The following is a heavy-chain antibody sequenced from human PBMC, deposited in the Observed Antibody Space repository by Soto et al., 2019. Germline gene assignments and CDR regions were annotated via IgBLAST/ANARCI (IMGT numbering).Heavy chain of an antibody. CDR1: GGSFSGYY. CDR3: ARQVLDSSGWYYFDY. Sequence: QVQLQQWGAGLLKPSETLSLTCAVYGGSFSGYYWSWIRQPPGKGLEWIGEINHSGSTNYNPSLKRRVTISVDTSKNQFSLKLSSVTAADTAVYYCARQVLDSSGWYYFDYWGQGTLVTVSS. V-gene: IGHV4-34*01. D-gene: IGHD6-19*01. CDR2: INHSGST. J-gene: IGHJ4*02.